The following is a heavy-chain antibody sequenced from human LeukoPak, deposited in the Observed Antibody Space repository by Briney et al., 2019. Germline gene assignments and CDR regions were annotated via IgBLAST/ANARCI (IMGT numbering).Heavy chain of an antibody. Sequence: SETLSLTCTVSGGSISSGGYYWSWIRQPPGKGLEWIGYIYHSGSTYYNPSLKSRVTISVDRSKNQFSLKLSSVTAADTAVYYCARDPKDPLGGVGATYDYWGQGTLVTVSS. V-gene: IGHV4-30-2*01. CDR1: GGSISSGGYY. D-gene: IGHD1-26*01. J-gene: IGHJ4*02. CDR2: IYHSGST. CDR3: ARDPKDPLGGVGATYDY.